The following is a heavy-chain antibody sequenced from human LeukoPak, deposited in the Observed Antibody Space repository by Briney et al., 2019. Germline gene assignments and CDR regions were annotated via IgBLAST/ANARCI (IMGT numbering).Heavy chain of an antibody. CDR2: VSYDGSSP. CDR1: GFTFSSYV. D-gene: IGHD1-26*01. V-gene: IGHV3-30-3*01. Sequence: PGGSLRLSCAASGFTFSSYVMHWVRQAPGKGLEWVAVVSYDGSSPYHADSVRGRFSISSDHSKNTVYLQMDSLGVEDTAVYYCARERVGTAETFDNWGQGTLVTVSS. CDR3: ARERVGTAETFDN. J-gene: IGHJ4*02.